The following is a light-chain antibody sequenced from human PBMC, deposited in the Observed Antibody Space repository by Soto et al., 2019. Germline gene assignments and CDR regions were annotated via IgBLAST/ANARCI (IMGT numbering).Light chain of an antibody. CDR2: GAS. Sequence: IVLTQSPGTLSLSPGERATLSCGASQSVTNNFLAWYQQKPGQAPRLLIYGASSRATGVPDRFSGSGSGTDFTLTTSRLEPGDFAVYYCQQYGTPLFIFGPGTKVHIK. J-gene: IGKJ3*01. V-gene: IGKV3-20*01. CDR3: QQYGTPLFI. CDR1: QSVTNNF.